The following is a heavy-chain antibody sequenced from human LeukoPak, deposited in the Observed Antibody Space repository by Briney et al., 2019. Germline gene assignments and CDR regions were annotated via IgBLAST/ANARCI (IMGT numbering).Heavy chain of an antibody. V-gene: IGHV1-8*01. CDR2: MNPNSGNT. Sequence: ASVKVSCKASGYTFTSYDINWVRQATGQGLEWMGWMNPNSGNTGYAQKFQGRVTMTRNTSISTAYMELSSLRSEDTAVYYCARRRTPSTLGVVPAATIWFDPWGQGTLVTVSS. D-gene: IGHD2-2*01. CDR3: ARRRTPSTLGVVPAATIWFDP. CDR1: GYTFTSYD. J-gene: IGHJ5*02.